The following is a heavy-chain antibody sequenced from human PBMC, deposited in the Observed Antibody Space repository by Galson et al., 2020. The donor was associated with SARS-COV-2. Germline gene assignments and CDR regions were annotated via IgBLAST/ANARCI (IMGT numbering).Heavy chain of an antibody. D-gene: IGHD3-22*01. V-gene: IGHV4-59*01. J-gene: IGHJ5*02. CDR3: AREMSGYYDSSGYYYHNWFDP. CDR2: IYYSGST. Sequence: SETLSLTCTVSGGSISSYYWSWIRQPPGKGLEWIGYIYYSGSTNYNPSLKSRVTISVDTSKNQFSLKLSSVTAADTAVYYCAREMSGYYDSSGYYYHNWFDPWGQGTLVTVSS. CDR1: GGSISSYY.